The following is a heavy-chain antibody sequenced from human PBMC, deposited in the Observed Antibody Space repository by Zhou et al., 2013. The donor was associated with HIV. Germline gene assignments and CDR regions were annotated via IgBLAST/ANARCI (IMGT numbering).Heavy chain of an antibody. CDR2: ISAYNGNT. D-gene: IGHD3-22*01. J-gene: IGHJ6*03. Sequence: QVQLVQSGAEVKKPGASVKVSCKASGYTFTSYGISWVRQAPGQGLEWMGWISAYNGNTNYAQKLQGRVTMTTDTSTSTAYMELRSLRSDDTAVYYCARAPDSQVYYYYYYMDVWGKGTTVTVSS. V-gene: IGHV1-18*01. CDR3: ARAPDSQVYYYYYYMDV. CDR1: GYTFTSYG.